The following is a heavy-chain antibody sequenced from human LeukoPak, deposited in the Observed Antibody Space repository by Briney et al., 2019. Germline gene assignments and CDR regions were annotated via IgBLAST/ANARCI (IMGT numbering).Heavy chain of an antibody. CDR2: IYYSGST. Sequence: SETLSLTCTVSGGSISSSSYYWGWIRQPPGKGLEWIGYIYYSGSTNYNPSLKSRVTISVDTSKNQFSLKLSSVTAADTAVYYCARGRFDYGGYFDYWGQGTLVTVSS. CDR3: ARGRFDYGGYFDY. CDR1: GGSISSSSYY. V-gene: IGHV4-61*05. J-gene: IGHJ4*02. D-gene: IGHD4-23*01.